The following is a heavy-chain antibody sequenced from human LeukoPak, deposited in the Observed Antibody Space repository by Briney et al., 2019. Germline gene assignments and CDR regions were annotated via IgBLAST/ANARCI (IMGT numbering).Heavy chain of an antibody. Sequence: GGSVRLSCAASGFTFSNAWMTWVRQAPGKGLEWVGRIKSKTDGGTTDYAAPVKGRFTISRDDSKNTLYLQMNSLKIEDTAVYYCRSGNYYFDFWGQGTLVTVSS. D-gene: IGHD1-26*01. CDR3: RSGNYYFDF. CDR1: GFTFSNAW. CDR2: IKSKTDGGTT. J-gene: IGHJ4*02. V-gene: IGHV3-15*01.